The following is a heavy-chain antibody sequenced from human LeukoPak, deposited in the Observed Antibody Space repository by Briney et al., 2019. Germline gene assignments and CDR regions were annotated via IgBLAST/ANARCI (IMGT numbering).Heavy chain of an antibody. V-gene: IGHV1-69*04. Sequence: SVNVSCKASGGTFSSYAISWVRQTPGQGLEWMGRIIPILGIANYAQKFQGRVTITADKSTSTAYMELSSLRSEDTAVYYCARALTTVAVCHFDLWGRGTLVTVSS. CDR3: ARALTTVAVCHFDL. CDR2: IIPILGIA. CDR1: GGTFSSYA. D-gene: IGHD4-23*01. J-gene: IGHJ2*01.